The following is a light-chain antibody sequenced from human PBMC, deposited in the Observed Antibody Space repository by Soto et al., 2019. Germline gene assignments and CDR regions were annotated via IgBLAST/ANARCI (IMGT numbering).Light chain of an antibody. CDR2: GAS. CDR3: QQSNSLPRT. CDR1: QSIGNS. J-gene: IGKJ2*01. Sequence: DIQMTQSPSSLSASVGDRVTISCRASQSIGNSLSWHQQKPGKGPNLLIYGASRLQPGVPSRFSASGSGTNFTLTISSLQADDFATHYCQQSNSLPRTFGQGTKLDIK. V-gene: IGKV1-39*01.